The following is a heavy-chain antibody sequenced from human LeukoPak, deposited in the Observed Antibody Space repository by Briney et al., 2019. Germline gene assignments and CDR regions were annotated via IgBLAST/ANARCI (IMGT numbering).Heavy chain of an antibody. D-gene: IGHD1-26*01. Sequence: GASVKVSCKASGYTFTGYYMHWVRQAPGQGLEWMGWINPNSGGTNYAQKFRGRVTMTRDTSISTAYMELSRLRSDDTAVYYCAASIVGATSDYYYYMDVWGKGTTVTISS. J-gene: IGHJ6*03. V-gene: IGHV1-2*02. CDR3: AASIVGATSDYYYYMDV. CDR1: GYTFTGYY. CDR2: INPNSGGT.